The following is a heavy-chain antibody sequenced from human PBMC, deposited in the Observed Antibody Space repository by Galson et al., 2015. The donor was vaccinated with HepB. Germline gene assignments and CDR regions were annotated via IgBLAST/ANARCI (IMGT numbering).Heavy chain of an antibody. CDR1: GFTFSSYG. Sequence: SLRLSCAASGFTFSSYGMHWVRQAPGKGLEWVASIRYDGSNKYYADSVKGRFTISRDNSKNTLYLQMNSLRAEDTAVYYCAKGGKTVIAVAGTRNLDYWGQGTLVTVSS. CDR3: AKGGKTVIAVAGTRNLDY. J-gene: IGHJ4*02. D-gene: IGHD6-19*01. V-gene: IGHV3-30*02. CDR2: IRYDGSNK.